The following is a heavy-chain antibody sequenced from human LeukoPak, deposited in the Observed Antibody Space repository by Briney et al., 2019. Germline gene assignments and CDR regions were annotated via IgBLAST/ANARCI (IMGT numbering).Heavy chain of an antibody. CDR2: INQDESAK. CDR1: GFTFSSDW. D-gene: IGHD3-10*01. J-gene: IGHJ4*02. Sequence: GGSLRLSCTASGFTFSSDWMNWVRQAPGKGLEWVANINQDESAKYYVDSVKGRFTISRDNAKNSLYLQMNSLRAEDTAVYYCARGPDMVRGVSFDSWGQGTLVTVSS. V-gene: IGHV3-7*03. CDR3: ARGPDMVRGVSFDS.